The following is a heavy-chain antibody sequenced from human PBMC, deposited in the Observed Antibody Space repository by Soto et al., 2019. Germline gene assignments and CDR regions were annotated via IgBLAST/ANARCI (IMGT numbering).Heavy chain of an antibody. V-gene: IGHV4-4*02. CDR3: ARVGDCSSTSCFDPLEWLYMDV. Sequence: SETLSLTCAVSSGSISSSNWWSWVRQPPGKGLEWIGEIYHSGSTNYNPSLKSRVTISVDKSKNQFSLKLSSVTAADTAVYYCARVGDCSSTSCFDPLEWLYMDVWGKGTTVTVSS. J-gene: IGHJ6*03. CDR2: IYHSGST. CDR1: SGSISSSNW. D-gene: IGHD2-2*01.